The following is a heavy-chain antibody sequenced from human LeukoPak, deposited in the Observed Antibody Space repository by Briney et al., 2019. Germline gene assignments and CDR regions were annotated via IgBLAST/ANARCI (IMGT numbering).Heavy chain of an antibody. CDR1: GFTFSSYS. CDR3: TTPPLGDSSGYYPPG. J-gene: IGHJ4*02. CDR2: ISSSSSYI. D-gene: IGHD3-22*01. V-gene: IGHV3-21*01. Sequence: GGSLRLSCAASGFTFSSYSMNWVRQVPGKGLEWVSSISSSSSYIYYADSVKGRFTISRDNAKNSLYLQMNSLRAEDTAVYYCTTPPLGDSSGYYPPGWGQGTLVTVSS.